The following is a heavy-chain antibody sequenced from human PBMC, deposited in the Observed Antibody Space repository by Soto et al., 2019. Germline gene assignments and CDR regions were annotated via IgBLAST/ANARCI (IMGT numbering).Heavy chain of an antibody. J-gene: IGHJ5*02. V-gene: IGHV4-59*01. Sequence: SETLSLTCTVSGGSISSYYWSWIRQPPGKGLEWIGYIYYSGSTNYNPSLKSRVTISVDTSKNQFSLKLSSVTAADTAVYYCATGQRACSSTSCQANFSLGFDPWGQGTLVTVSS. D-gene: IGHD2-2*01. CDR2: IYYSGST. CDR1: GGSISSYY. CDR3: ATGQRACSSTSCQANFSLGFDP.